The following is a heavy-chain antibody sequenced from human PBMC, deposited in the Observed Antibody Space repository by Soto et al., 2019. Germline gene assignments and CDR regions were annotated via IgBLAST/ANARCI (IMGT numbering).Heavy chain of an antibody. J-gene: IGHJ3*02. CDR2: FDPRKGET. CDR1: CYTLTEFS. Sequence: SVKVSFKASCYTLTEFSMHWVRQAPGGGLEWLGGFDPRKGETIYAQKFQGRVAMTEDTSTDTAYMELSRLRSDDTAVYYCATDSDATGYALRDFDIWGQGTMVTVSS. D-gene: IGHD2-2*01. V-gene: IGHV1-24*01. CDR3: ATDSDATGYALRDFDI.